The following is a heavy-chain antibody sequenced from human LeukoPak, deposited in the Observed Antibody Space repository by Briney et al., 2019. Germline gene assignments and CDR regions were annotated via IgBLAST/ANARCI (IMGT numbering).Heavy chain of an antibody. Sequence: QAGGSLRLSCAASGFTFSSYAMHWVRQAPGKGLEWVAVISYDGSNKYYADSVKGRFTISRDNSKNTLYLQMNSLRAEDTAVYYCARDAPQITMVRGVIDYWGQGTLVTVSS. CDR2: ISYDGSNK. D-gene: IGHD3-10*01. J-gene: IGHJ4*02. V-gene: IGHV3-30-3*01. CDR1: GFTFSSYA. CDR3: ARDAPQITMVRGVIDY.